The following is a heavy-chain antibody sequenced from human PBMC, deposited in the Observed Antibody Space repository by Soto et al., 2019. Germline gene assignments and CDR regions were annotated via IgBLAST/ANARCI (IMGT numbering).Heavy chain of an antibody. Sequence: HPGGSLRLSCAASGFTFSSYAMHWVRQAPGKGLEWVAVISYDGSNKYYADSVKGRFTISRDNSKNTLYLQMNSLRAEDTAVYYCAREPMTTVTYYYYGMDVWGQGTTVTVSS. D-gene: IGHD4-4*01. CDR1: GFTFSSYA. CDR3: AREPMTTVTYYYYGMDV. CDR2: ISYDGSNK. V-gene: IGHV3-30-3*01. J-gene: IGHJ6*02.